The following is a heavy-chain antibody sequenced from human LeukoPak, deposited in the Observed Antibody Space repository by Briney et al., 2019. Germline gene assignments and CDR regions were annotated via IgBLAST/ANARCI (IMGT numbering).Heavy chain of an antibody. CDR3: ARVYYGSGSYYNGYNWFDP. Sequence: GGSLRLSCAASGFTFSSYSMNWVRQAPGKGLEWVSYISSSSSTIYYADSVKGRFTISRDNAKNSLYLQMNSLRAEDTAVYYCARVYYGSGSYYNGYNWFDPWGQGTLVTVSS. CDR2: ISSSSSTI. D-gene: IGHD3-10*01. J-gene: IGHJ5*02. CDR1: GFTFSSYS. V-gene: IGHV3-48*04.